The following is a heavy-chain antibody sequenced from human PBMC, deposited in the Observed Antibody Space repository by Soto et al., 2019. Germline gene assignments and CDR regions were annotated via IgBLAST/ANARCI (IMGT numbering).Heavy chain of an antibody. D-gene: IGHD1-1*01. Sequence: QVQLVQSGAEVKKPGASVKVSCKTSGYTFTNNGINWVRQAHGQGLEWMGWISGYNGNTAYAQKLQGRVTMTTDTFTSTAYMELRSLRSDDTAVYYCARGSTHYGMDVWGQGTTVTVSS. V-gene: IGHV1-18*04. CDR2: ISGYNGNT. CDR3: ARGSTHYGMDV. CDR1: GYTFTNNG. J-gene: IGHJ6*02.